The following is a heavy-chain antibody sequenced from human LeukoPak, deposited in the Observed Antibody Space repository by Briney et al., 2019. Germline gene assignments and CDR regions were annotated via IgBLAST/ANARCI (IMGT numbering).Heavy chain of an antibody. D-gene: IGHD4-23*01. V-gene: IGHV1-18*01. CDR1: GYTFTKYD. CDR2: ISAYNGNT. J-gene: IGHJ4*02. CDR3: ARERWPLDY. Sequence: GASVKVSCKASGYTFTKYDINWVRQATGQGLEWMGWISAYNGNTNYAQKLQGRVTMTTDTSTSTAYMELRSLRSDDTAVYYCARERWPLDYWGQGTLVTVSS.